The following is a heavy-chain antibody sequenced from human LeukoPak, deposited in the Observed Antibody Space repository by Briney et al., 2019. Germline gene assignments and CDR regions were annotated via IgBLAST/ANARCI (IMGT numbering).Heavy chain of an antibody. CDR3: AREEDCSGGICYLGNAFDI. J-gene: IGHJ3*02. CDR2: IDHSGST. Sequence: SETLSLTCAVYGGSFSGSYWSWIRQPPGKGLGWIGEIDHSGSTNYNASLKSRVTISVDTSKTQFSLKLSYVTAADTAVYYCAREEDCSGGICYLGNAFDIWGQGTMVTVSS. V-gene: IGHV4-34*01. D-gene: IGHD2-15*01. CDR1: GGSFSGSY.